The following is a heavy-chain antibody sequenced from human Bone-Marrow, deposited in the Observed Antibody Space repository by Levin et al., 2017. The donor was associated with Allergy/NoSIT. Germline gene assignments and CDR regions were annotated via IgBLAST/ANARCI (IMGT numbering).Heavy chain of an antibody. V-gene: IGHV4-39*07. D-gene: IGHD4-17*01. J-gene: IGHJ4*02. Sequence: PSETLSLTCTVSGGSISISSYYWGWIRQPPGTALEWIGSIYYTGHTSYNPSLESRVTMSVDTSKNQFSLRLTSVTAADTALYYCARVGAFDGYGDYEYYFDFWGQGTPVTVSS. CDR3: ARVGAFDGYGDYEYYFDF. CDR1: GGSISISSYY. CDR2: IYYTGHT.